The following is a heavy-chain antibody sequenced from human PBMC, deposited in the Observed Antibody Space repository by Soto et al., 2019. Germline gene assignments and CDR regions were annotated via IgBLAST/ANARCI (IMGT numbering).Heavy chain of an antibody. CDR3: ARACSSTSCNWDY. V-gene: IGHV4-59*01. CDR1: GGSISSYY. Sequence: SETLSLTCTVSGGSISSYYWSWIRQPPGKGLEWIGYIYYSGSTNYNPSLKSRVTISVDTSNNQFSLKLSSVTAADTAVYYCARACSSTSCNWDYWGQGTLVTVSS. D-gene: IGHD2-2*01. CDR2: IYYSGST. J-gene: IGHJ4*02.